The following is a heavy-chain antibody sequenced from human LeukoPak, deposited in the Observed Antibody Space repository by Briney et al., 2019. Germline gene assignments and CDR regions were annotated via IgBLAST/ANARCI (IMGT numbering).Heavy chain of an antibody. CDR3: ARDRAVGYDFWSGYYSDV. CDR1: DDSISTSSHY. CDR2: ISDSGNT. V-gene: IGHV4-39*07. D-gene: IGHD3/OR15-3a*01. Sequence: KPSETLSLTCTVSDDSISTSSHYWGWIRQPPGKGLEWIGSISDSGNTYYNPSLKTRVTISVDTSEIQFSLKLASVTAADTAVYYCARDRAVGYDFWSGYYSDVWGKGTTVIVSS. J-gene: IGHJ6*04.